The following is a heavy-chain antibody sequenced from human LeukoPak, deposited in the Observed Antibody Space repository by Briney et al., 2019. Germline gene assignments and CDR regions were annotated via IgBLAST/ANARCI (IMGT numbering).Heavy chain of an antibody. J-gene: IGHJ4*02. V-gene: IGHV1-2*02. D-gene: IGHD3-22*01. Sequence: GGSVKVSCKASGYTFTGYYMHWVRQAPGQGLEWMGWINPNSGGTNYAQKFQGRVTMARDTSISTAYMELSRLRSDDTAVYYCAREGRHRSYYYDSSGYCNDYRGQGTLVTVSS. CDR1: GYTFTGYY. CDR3: AREGRHRSYYYDSSGYCNDY. CDR2: INPNSGGT.